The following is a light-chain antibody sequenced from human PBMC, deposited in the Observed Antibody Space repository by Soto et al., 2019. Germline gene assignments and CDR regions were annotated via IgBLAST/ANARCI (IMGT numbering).Light chain of an antibody. CDR2: EGT. CDR3: CSSGGSPTYV. V-gene: IGLV2-23*01. J-gene: IGLJ1*01. Sequence: QSALTQPASVSGSPGQSITISCTGTSSDVVNDLLVSWYQQQPGKAPKLMIYEGTKRPAGVSDRFSGSKSGNTASLTISGLQAEDEADYYCCSSGGSPTYVFGTGTKLTVL. CDR1: SSDVVNDLL.